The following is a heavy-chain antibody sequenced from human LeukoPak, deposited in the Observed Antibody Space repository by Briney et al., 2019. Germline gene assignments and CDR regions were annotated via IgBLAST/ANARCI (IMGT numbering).Heavy chain of an antibody. D-gene: IGHD3-22*01. CDR1: GGSFSGYY. J-gene: IGHJ5*02. Sequence: SETLSLTCAVYGGSFSGYYWSWIRQPPGKGLEWIGEINHSGSTNYNPSLKSRVTTSVDTSKNQFSLKLSSVTAADTAVYYCARSMRTMIVVVMRGNWFDPWGQGTLVTVSS. CDR2: INHSGST. CDR3: ARSMRTMIVVVMRGNWFDP. V-gene: IGHV4-34*01.